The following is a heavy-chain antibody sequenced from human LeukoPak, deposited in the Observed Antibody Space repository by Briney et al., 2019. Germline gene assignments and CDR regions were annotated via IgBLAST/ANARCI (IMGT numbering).Heavy chain of an antibody. J-gene: IGHJ3*02. D-gene: IGHD3-9*01. CDR3: ARADYDILTGYSSDAFDI. CDR1: GFTFSSYA. CDR2: ISYDGSNK. Sequence: PGGSLRLSCAASGFTFSSYAMHWVRQAPGKGLEWVAVISYDGSNKYYADSVKGRFTISRDNSKNTLYLQMNSLRAEDTAVYYCARADYDILTGYSSDAFDIWGQGTMVTVSS. V-gene: IGHV3-30-3*01.